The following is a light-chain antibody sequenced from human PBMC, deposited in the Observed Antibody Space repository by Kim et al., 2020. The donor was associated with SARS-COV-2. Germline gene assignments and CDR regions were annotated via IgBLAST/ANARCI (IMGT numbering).Light chain of an antibody. CDR3: QQYQTFPYT. CDR1: QSITSW. J-gene: IGKJ2*01. V-gene: IGKV1-5*03. Sequence: SASVGDRVTITCRASQSITSWVAWYQQKPGKAPHLLIYKASNLESGVPSRFSGSGSGTEFSLTISSLQPDDFATYYCQQYQTFPYTFGQGTKLEIK. CDR2: KAS.